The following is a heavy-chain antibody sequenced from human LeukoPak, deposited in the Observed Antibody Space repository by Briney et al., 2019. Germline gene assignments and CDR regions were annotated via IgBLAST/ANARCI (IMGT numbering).Heavy chain of an antibody. CDR3: APDHGGY. Sequence: GGSLRLSCAASGFTFSSYGMHWVRQAPGKGLEWVAITWYDGSNTYYADSVKGRFTISRDNSKNTLYLQMNSLRVEDTAVYYCAPDHGGYWGQGTLVTVSS. J-gene: IGHJ4*02. CDR1: GFTFSSYG. V-gene: IGHV3-33*01. D-gene: IGHD3-16*01. CDR2: TWYDGSNT.